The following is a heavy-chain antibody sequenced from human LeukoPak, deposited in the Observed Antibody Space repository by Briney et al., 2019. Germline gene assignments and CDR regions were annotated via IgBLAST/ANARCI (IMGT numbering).Heavy chain of an antibody. D-gene: IGHD3-22*01. Sequence: PGGSLRLSCAASGFTFSSYAMHWVRQVPGKGLEWVAVISYDGSNKYYADSVKGRFTISRDNSKNTLYLQMNSLRAEDTAVYYCARDLDSSGYYWGLFDYWGQGTLVTVSS. CDR3: ARDLDSSGYYWGLFDY. V-gene: IGHV3-30*04. CDR1: GFTFSSYA. J-gene: IGHJ4*02. CDR2: ISYDGSNK.